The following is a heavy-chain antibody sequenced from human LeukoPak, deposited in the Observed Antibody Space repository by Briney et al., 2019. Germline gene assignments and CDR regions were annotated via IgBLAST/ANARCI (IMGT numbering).Heavy chain of an antibody. CDR1: GGSISSGSYY. V-gene: IGHV4-61*02. J-gene: IGHJ6*03. CDR2: IYTSGST. Sequence: SETLSLTCTVSGGSISSGSYYWSWIRQPAGKGLEWIGRIYTSGSTNYNPSLKSPVIISVDTSKNQFSLKLSSVTAADTAVYYCARDLQCDYVWGSYRKYYYYYMDVWGKGTTVTVSS. CDR3: ARDLQCDYVWGSYRKYYYYYMDV. D-gene: IGHD3-16*02.